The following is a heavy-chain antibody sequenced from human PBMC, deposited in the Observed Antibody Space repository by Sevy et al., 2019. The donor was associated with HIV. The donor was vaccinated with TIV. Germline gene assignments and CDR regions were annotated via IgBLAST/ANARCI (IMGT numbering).Heavy chain of an antibody. J-gene: IGHJ6*02. CDR2: FIPLFDTT. V-gene: IGHV1-69*13. CDR3: ATSYYDSSGYSPLFYYGMDV. D-gene: IGHD3-22*01. Sequence: GPSVKVSCKTSGGTFINFAITWVRQAPGQGLEWVGGFIPLFDTTNYSQKFQGRVTLTADGSTATAYMGLSSLRSEDTAVYYCATSYYDSSGYSPLFYYGMDVWGQGTTVTVSS. CDR1: GGTFINFA.